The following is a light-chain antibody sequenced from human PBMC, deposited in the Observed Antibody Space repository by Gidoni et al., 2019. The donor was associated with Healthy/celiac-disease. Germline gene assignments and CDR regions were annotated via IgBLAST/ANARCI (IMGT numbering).Light chain of an antibody. V-gene: IGLV3-1*01. Sequence: SYELTQPPSVSVSPGQTASITCSGDKLGDKYACWYQQKPGQSPGLVIYQDSKRPSGIPERFSGSNSGNTATLTISGTQAMDEADYYCQAWDSIVVFGGGTKLTV. CDR1: KLGDKY. J-gene: IGLJ2*01. CDR2: QDS. CDR3: QAWDSIVV.